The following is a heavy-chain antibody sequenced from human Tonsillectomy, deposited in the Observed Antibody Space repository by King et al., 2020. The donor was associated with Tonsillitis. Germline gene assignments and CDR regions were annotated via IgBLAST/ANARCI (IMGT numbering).Heavy chain of an antibody. V-gene: IGHV3-11*01. CDR2: ISSSGSTI. D-gene: IGHD2-15*01. CDR1: GFTFSDYY. Sequence: QLVQSGGGLVKPGGSLRLSCAASGFTFSDYYMSWIRQAPGKGLEWVSYISSSGSTIYYADSVKGRFTISRDNAKNSLYLQMNSLRAEDTAVYYCASADRMVAAYYYYGMDVWGQGTTVTVSS. CDR3: ASADRMVAAYYYYGMDV. J-gene: IGHJ6*02.